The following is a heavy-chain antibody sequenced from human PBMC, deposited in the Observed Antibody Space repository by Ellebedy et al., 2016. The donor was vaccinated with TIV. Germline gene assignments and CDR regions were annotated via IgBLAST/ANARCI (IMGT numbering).Heavy chain of an antibody. CDR2: ISYRRRI. J-gene: IGHJ4*02. CDR3: ARHISARSGTFGDY. CDR1: GGSISTSNYY. D-gene: IGHD3-16*01. V-gene: IGHV4-39*01. Sequence: MPSETLSLTCIVSGGSISTSNYYWGWIRQPPGKGLEWIGSISYRRRIYYSPSIKRRVTISVDTSKNHFALKLHSVPAADTAVYYCARHISARSGTFGDYWGQGTLVSVSS.